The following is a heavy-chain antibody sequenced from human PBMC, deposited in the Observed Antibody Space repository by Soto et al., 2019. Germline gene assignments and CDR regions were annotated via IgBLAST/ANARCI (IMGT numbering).Heavy chain of an antibody. CDR1: GGSISNSGYY. V-gene: IGHV4-31*03. CDR3: ATVRGISPFDP. J-gene: IGHJ5*02. CDR2: IYNSGST. Sequence: SETLPLTCTVSGGSISNSGYYLSWIRQHPGKGLEWIGYIYNSGSTYYNPSLKSRVTISLDTSKNQFSLKLSSVTAADTAVYYCATVRGISPFDPWGQGTLVTVSS. D-gene: IGHD3-3*02.